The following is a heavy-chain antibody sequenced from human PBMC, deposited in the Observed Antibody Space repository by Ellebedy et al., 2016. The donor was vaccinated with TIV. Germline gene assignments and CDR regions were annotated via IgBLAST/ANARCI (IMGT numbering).Heavy chain of an antibody. CDR1: GYTFTSYY. V-gene: IGHV1-46*01. J-gene: IGHJ4*02. CDR2: INPSAGST. Sequence: AASVKVSCKASGYTFTSYYVHWVRQAPGQGLEWMGIINPSAGSTAYAQNFQGRVTMTRDTSTSTVYMELSSLRSEDTAMYFCARGLGHTETLTKTGFGDYWGQGTLVFVSS. CDR3: ARGLGHTETLTKTGFGDY. D-gene: IGHD3-16*01.